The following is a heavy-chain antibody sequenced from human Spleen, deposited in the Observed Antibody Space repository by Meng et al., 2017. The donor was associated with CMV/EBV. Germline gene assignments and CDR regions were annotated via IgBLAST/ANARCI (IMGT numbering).Heavy chain of an antibody. J-gene: IGHJ3*02. Sequence: SETLSLTCAVYGGSFSGYYWSWIRQPPGKGLEWIGEINHSGSTNYHPSLKSRVTISVDTSKNQFSLKLSSVTAADTAVYYCARVSTGAGYDAFDIWGQGTMVTVSS. V-gene: IGHV4-34*01. CDR1: GGSFSGYY. CDR3: ARVSTGAGYDAFDI. CDR2: INHSGST. D-gene: IGHD5-12*01.